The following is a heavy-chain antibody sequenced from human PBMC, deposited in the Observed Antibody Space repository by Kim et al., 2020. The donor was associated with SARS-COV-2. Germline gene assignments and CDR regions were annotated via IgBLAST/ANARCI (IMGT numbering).Heavy chain of an antibody. V-gene: IGHV3-33*01. CDR2: IWYDGSNK. Sequence: GGSLRLSCAASGFTFSSYGMHWVRQAPGKGLEWVAVIWYDGSNKYYADSVKGRFTISRDNSKNTLYLQMNSLRAEDTAVYYCARDPNYYDSSGIFWDWGQGTLVTVSS. D-gene: IGHD3-22*01. CDR3: ARDPNYYDSSGIFWD. CDR1: GFTFSSYG. J-gene: IGHJ4*02.